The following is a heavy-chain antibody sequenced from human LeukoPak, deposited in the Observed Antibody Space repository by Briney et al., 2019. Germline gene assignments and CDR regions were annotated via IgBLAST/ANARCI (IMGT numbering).Heavy chain of an antibody. CDR3: AKRGVVIRVILVGFHKEAYYFDS. Sequence: GGSLRLPCAVSGITLSNYGMSWVRQAPGKGLDWVAGISDSGGRTNYAASVKGRFTISRDNPKNTLYLQMNSLRAEDTAVYFCAKRGVVIRVILVGFHKEAYYFDSWGQGALVTVSS. D-gene: IGHD3-22*01. CDR2: ISDSGGRT. V-gene: IGHV3-23*01. J-gene: IGHJ4*02. CDR1: GITLSNYG.